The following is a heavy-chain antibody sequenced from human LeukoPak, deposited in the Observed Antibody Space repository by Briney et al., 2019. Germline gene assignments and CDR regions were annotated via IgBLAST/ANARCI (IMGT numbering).Heavy chain of an antibody. D-gene: IGHD6-19*01. Sequence: GGSLRLSRAASGFTFSSYWMSWVRQAPGKGLEWVANIKQDGSEKYYVDSVKGRFTISRDNAKNSLYLQMNSLRAEDTAVYYCARDDMEGGGWPFFDYWGQGTLVTVSS. CDR2: IKQDGSEK. CDR1: GFTFSSYW. CDR3: ARDDMEGGGWPFFDY. V-gene: IGHV3-7*01. J-gene: IGHJ4*02.